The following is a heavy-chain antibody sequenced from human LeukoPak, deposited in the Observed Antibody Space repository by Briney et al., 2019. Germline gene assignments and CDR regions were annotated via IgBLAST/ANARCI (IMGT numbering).Heavy chain of an antibody. V-gene: IGHV1-2*06. Sequence: ASVKVSCKASGYTFTGYYMHWVRQAPGQGLEWMGRINPNSGGTNYAQKFQGRVTMTRNTSISTAYMELSSLRSEDTAVYYCARGGLLQKYNCFDPWGQGTLVTVSS. CDR2: INPNSGGT. CDR3: ARGGLLQKYNCFDP. D-gene: IGHD3-10*01. J-gene: IGHJ5*02. CDR1: GYTFTGYY.